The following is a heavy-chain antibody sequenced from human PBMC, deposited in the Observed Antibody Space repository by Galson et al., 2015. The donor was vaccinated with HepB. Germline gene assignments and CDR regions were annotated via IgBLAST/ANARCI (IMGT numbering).Heavy chain of an antibody. CDR2: IYYSGST. Sequence: TLSLTCTVSGGSISSSSYYWGWIRQPPGKGLEWIGSIYYSGSTYYNPSLKSRVTISVDTSKNQFSLKLSSVTAADTAVYYCARITIFWSSGGAFDIWGQGTMVTVSS. V-gene: IGHV4-39*01. J-gene: IGHJ3*02. CDR3: ARITIFWSSGGAFDI. D-gene: IGHD3-9*01. CDR1: GGSISSSSYY.